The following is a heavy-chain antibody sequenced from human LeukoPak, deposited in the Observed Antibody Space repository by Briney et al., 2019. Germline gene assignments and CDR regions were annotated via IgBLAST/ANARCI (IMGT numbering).Heavy chain of an antibody. Sequence: SSETLSLTXTVSGGSISSYYWSWIRQPPGKGVEWIGYIYYSGSTNYNPSLKSRVTISVDTSKNQFSLKLSSVTAADTAVYCCARDYAYYGSGSYYPKGYFDYWGQGTLVTVSS. V-gene: IGHV4-59*01. CDR3: ARDYAYYGSGSYYPKGYFDY. CDR2: IYYSGST. D-gene: IGHD3-10*01. J-gene: IGHJ4*02. CDR1: GGSISSYY.